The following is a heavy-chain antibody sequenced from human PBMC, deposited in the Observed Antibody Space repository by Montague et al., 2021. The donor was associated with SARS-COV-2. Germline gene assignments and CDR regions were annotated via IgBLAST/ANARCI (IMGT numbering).Heavy chain of an antibody. D-gene: IGHD6-6*01. CDR2: MYYSGST. CDR1: GGSISSYY. J-gene: IGHJ6*02. Sequence: SETLSLTCTVSGGSISSYYWSWIRQPPGKGLEWIGYMYYSGSTNYNPSLKSRVTLSVDTSKNQFSLKLSSVTAADTAVYYCARVPYSSSGFFYYYYDIDVWGQGTTVTVSS. CDR3: ARVPYSSSGFFYYYYDIDV. V-gene: IGHV4-59*13.